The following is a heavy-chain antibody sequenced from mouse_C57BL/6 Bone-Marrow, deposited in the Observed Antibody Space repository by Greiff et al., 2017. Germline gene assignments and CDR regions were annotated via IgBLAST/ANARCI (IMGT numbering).Heavy chain of an antibody. CDR3: ARESLNCVYFDY. Sequence: QVQLQQPGAELVMPGASVKMSCKASGYTFTSYWMHWVKQRPGQGLEWIGKIYPSDSYTNYNQKFKGKSTLTVDKSSSTAYMQLSSLTSEDSAVYYCARESLNCVYFDYWGQGTTVTVSS. CDR1: GYTFTSYW. V-gene: IGHV1-69*01. CDR2: IYPSDSYT. J-gene: IGHJ2*01. D-gene: IGHD4-1*01.